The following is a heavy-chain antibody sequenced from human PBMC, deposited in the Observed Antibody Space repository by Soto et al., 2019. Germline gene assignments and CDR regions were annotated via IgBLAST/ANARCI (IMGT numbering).Heavy chain of an antibody. CDR2: ISGSGGST. CDR1: GFTFSSYA. J-gene: IGHJ4*02. V-gene: IGHV3-23*01. D-gene: IGHD2-21*02. CDR3: AKAYCGGDCYPDNFDY. Sequence: GSLRLSCAASGFTFSSYAMSWVRQAPGKGLEWVSAISGSGGSTYYADSVKGRFTISRDNSKNTLYLQMNSLRAEDTAVYYCAKAYCGGDCYPDNFDYWGQGTLVTVSS.